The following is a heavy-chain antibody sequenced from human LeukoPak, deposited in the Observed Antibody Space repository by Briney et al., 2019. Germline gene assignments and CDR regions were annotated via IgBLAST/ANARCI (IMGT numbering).Heavy chain of an antibody. V-gene: IGHV1-8*01. CDR2: MNPNSGNT. Sequence: AASVKVSCTASGYTFTSYDINWVRQAPGQGLEWMGWMNPNSGNTGYAQKFQGRVTMTRNTSISTAYMELSSLRSEDTAVYYCARWRLFAEGDYFDYWGQGTLVTVS. D-gene: IGHD6-25*01. CDR1: GYTFTSYD. CDR3: ARWRLFAEGDYFDY. J-gene: IGHJ4*02.